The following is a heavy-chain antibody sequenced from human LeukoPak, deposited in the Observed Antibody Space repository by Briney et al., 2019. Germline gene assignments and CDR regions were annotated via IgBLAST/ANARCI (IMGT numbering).Heavy chain of an antibody. Sequence: PSETLSLTCAVYGGSFSGYYWSWIRQPPGKGLEWIGEINHSGSTNYNPSLKSRVTISVDTSENQFPLKLSSVTAADTAVYYCARQESNDFWSGYYNWFDPWGQGTLVTVSS. V-gene: IGHV4-34*01. CDR1: GGSFSGYY. D-gene: IGHD3-3*01. J-gene: IGHJ5*02. CDR3: ARQESNDFWSGYYNWFDP. CDR2: INHSGST.